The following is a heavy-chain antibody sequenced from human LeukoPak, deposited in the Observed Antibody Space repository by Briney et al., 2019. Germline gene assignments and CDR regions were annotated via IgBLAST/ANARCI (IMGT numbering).Heavy chain of an antibody. CDR1: GYTFTGYY. J-gene: IGHJ6*02. CDR3: ARAGIVVVPAVPTDYYYGMDV. Sequence: ASVRVSCKASGYTFTGYYMHRVRQAPGQGLEWMGWINPNSGGTNYAQKFQGWVTMTRDTSISTAYMELSRLRSDDTAVYYCARAGIVVVPAVPTDYYYGMDVWGQGTTVTVSS. D-gene: IGHD2-2*01. V-gene: IGHV1-2*04. CDR2: INPNSGGT.